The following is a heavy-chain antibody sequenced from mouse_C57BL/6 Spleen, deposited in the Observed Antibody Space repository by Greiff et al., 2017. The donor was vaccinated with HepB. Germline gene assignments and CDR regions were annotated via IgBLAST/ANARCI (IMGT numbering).Heavy chain of an antibody. CDR2: IDPSDSYT. D-gene: IGHD1-1*01. Sequence: VQLQQPGAELVKPGASVKLSCKASGYTFTSYWMQWVKQRPGQGLEWIGEIDPSDSYTNYNQKFKGKATLTVDTSSSTAYMQLSSLTSEDSAVYYCARVGTTVRDYWGQGTTLTVSS. CDR3: ARVGTTVRDY. V-gene: IGHV1-50*01. CDR1: GYTFTSYW. J-gene: IGHJ2*01.